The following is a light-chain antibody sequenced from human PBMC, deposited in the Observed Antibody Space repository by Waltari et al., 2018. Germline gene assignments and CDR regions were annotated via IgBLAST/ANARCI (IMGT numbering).Light chain of an antibody. CDR1: ERISSSY. CDR3: QQYNTWPYT. Sequence: EILLTQSPGTLSVSPGESASLPCRASERISSSYLAWYQQKGGQPPRLLIYFTSTRAAGVPARFSGSGSGTEFTLTISSLQSEDFAVYYCQQYNTWPYTFGQGTKIEIK. CDR2: FTS. V-gene: IGKV3-15*01. J-gene: IGKJ2*01.